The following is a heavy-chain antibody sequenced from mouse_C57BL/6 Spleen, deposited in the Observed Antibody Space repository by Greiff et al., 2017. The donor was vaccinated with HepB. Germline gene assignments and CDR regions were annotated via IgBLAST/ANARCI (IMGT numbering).Heavy chain of an antibody. CDR2: ISSGSSTI. V-gene: IGHV5-17*01. J-gene: IGHJ4*01. Sequence: DVMLVESGGGLVKPGGSLKLSCAASGFTFSDYGMHWVRQAPEKGLEWVAYISSGSSTIYYADTVKGRFTISRDNAKNTLFLQMTSLRSEDTAMYYCATGSSLYYAMDYWGQGTSVTVSS. D-gene: IGHD1-1*01. CDR3: ATGSSLYYAMDY. CDR1: GFTFSDYG.